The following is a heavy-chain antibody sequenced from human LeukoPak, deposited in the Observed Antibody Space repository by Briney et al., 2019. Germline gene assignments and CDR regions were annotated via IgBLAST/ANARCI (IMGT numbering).Heavy chain of an antibody. Sequence: ASVKVCCKASGYTFTSYGISWVRQAPGQGLEWMGWISAYNGNTNYAQKLQGRVTMTTATSTSTAYMELRSLRSDDTPVYYCARDSYRLGYCRGGSCLGRFDPWGQGTLVTVSS. CDR2: ISAYNGNT. D-gene: IGHD2-15*01. CDR1: GYTFTSYG. J-gene: IGHJ5*02. V-gene: IGHV1-18*04. CDR3: ARDSYRLGYCRGGSCLGRFDP.